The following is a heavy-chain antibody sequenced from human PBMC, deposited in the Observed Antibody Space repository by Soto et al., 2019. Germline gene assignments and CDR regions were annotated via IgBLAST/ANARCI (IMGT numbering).Heavy chain of an antibody. CDR2: ISAYNGNT. J-gene: IGHJ6*02. V-gene: IGHV1-18*01. CDR3: ARKGHCSGGSCYSESYYYGMDV. Sequence: ASVKVSCKASGYTFTSYGISWVRQAPGQGLEWMGWISAYNGNTNYAQKLQGRVTMTTDTSTSTAYMELRSLRSDDTAVYYCARKGHCSGGSCYSESYYYGMDVWGQGTTVTAP. D-gene: IGHD2-15*01. CDR1: GYTFTSYG.